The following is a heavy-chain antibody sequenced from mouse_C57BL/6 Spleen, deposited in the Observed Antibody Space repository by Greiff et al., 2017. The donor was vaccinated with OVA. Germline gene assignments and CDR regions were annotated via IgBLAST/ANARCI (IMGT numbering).Heavy chain of an antibody. V-gene: IGHV1-69*01. J-gene: IGHJ2*01. CDR3: ASKDY. Sequence: QVQLKQPGAELVMPGASVKLSCTASGYTFTSYWMHWVKQRPGQGLEWIGEIDPSDSYTNYNQKFKGKSTLTVDKSSSTAYMQLSSLTSADSAVYYCASKDYWGQGTTLTVSS. CDR1: GYTFTSYW. CDR2: IDPSDSYT.